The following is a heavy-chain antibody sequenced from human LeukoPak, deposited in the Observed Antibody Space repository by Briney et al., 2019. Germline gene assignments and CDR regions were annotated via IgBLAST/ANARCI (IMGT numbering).Heavy chain of an antibody. D-gene: IGHD6-19*01. J-gene: IGHJ6*03. CDR3: ARVQGIPGIAVAAMDV. CDR2: IIPIFGTA. V-gene: IGHV1-69*05. Sequence: SVKVSCKASGGTFSSYAISWVRQAPGQGLEWMGRIIPIFGTANYAQKFQGRVTITTDESTSTAYMELSSLRSEDTAGYYCARVQGIPGIAVAAMDVWGKGTTVTVSS. CDR1: GGTFSSYA.